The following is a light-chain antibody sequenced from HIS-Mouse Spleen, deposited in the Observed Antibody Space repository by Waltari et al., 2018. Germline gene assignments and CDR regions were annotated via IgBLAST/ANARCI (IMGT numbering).Light chain of an antibody. CDR2: RNN. CDR3: AAWDDSLSGPV. V-gene: IGLV1-47*01. J-gene: IGLJ3*02. CDR1: SSNIGSNY. Sequence: QSVLTQPPSASGTPGQRVTISFSGSSSNIGSNYVYWYQQLPGTAPKLLIYRNNQRPSGVPDRFSGSKSGTSASLAISGLRSEDEADYYSAAWDDSLSGPVFGGGTKLTVL.